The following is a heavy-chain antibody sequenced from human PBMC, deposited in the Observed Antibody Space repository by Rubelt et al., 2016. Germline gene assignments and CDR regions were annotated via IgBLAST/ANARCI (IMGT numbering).Heavy chain of an antibody. CDR2: IHYDGSNK. V-gene: IGHV3-33*08. Sequence: VESGGGSVQPGGSLRLSCAASGFTFSIHGMHWVRQAPGKGLEWLALIHYDGSNKFYADSVKGRFTSASENSKNTLYLQMNSLRAEDTAVYFCARNGGDSWGQGTLVTVAA. CDR3: ARNGGDS. J-gene: IGHJ4*02. CDR1: GFTFSIHG.